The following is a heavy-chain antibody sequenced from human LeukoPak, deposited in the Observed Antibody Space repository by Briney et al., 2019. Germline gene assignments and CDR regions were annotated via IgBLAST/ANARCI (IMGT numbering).Heavy chain of an antibody. D-gene: IGHD4-17*01. Sequence: SETLSLTCTVSGGSISSYYWSWIRQAPGKGLEWIGYIYYSGSTNYNPSLKSRVTISVDTSKNQFSLKLSSVTAADTAVYYCARHGFMTTVTYYYYYGMDVWGQGTTVTVSS. V-gene: IGHV4-59*08. CDR2: IYYSGST. CDR3: ARHGFMTTVTYYYYYGMDV. J-gene: IGHJ6*02. CDR1: GGSISSYY.